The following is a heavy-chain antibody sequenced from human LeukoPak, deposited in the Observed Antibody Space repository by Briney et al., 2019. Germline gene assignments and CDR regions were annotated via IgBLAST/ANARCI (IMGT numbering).Heavy chain of an antibody. J-gene: IGHJ4*02. CDR2: ISGSGGST. D-gene: IGHD1-26*01. CDR3: ATRPFSGSYFSRGYY. Sequence: PGGSLRLSCAASGFTFSSYAMSWVRQAPGKGLEWVSAISGSGGSTYYADSVKGRFTISRDNSKNTLYLQMNSLRAEDTAVYYCATRPFSGSYFSRGYYWGQGTLVTVSS. CDR1: GFTFSSYA. V-gene: IGHV3-23*01.